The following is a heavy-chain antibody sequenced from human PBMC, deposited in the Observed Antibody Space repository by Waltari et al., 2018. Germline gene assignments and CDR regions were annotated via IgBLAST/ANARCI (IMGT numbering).Heavy chain of an antibody. D-gene: IGHD4-17*01. J-gene: IGHJ6*02. CDR1: GFTFDDYA. CDR2: ISWNGGSI. V-gene: IGHV3-9*01. CDR3: AKDRRGSDYKSADGMDV. Sequence: VQLVESGGGLVQPGRSLRLSCAASGFTFDDYAMHWVRQAPGKGLEWVSGISWNGGSIGYADSVKGRFTISRDNAKNSLYLQMNSLRAEDTALYYCAKDRRGSDYKSADGMDVWGQGTTVTVSS.